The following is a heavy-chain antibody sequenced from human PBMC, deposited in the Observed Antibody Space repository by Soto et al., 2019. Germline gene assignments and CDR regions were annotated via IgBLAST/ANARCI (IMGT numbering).Heavy chain of an antibody. Sequence: QVQLQESGPGLVKPSETLSLTCTVSGGSISSYYWSWIRQRPGKGLEWIGYIYYSGSTNYNPSLKSRVTISVDTSKNQFSLKLSSVTAADTAVYYCARSYRRYCSGGSCYSYYYYYMDVWGKGTTVTVSS. J-gene: IGHJ6*03. CDR1: GGSISSYY. CDR3: ARSYRRYCSGGSCYSYYYYYMDV. CDR2: IYYSGST. D-gene: IGHD2-15*01. V-gene: IGHV4-59*01.